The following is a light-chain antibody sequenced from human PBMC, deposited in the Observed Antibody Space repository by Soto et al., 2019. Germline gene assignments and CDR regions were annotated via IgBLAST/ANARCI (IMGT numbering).Light chain of an antibody. V-gene: IGKV3-20*01. J-gene: IGKJ1*01. CDR3: QQYGDSPWT. Sequence: EIVMTQSPGTLSLSPGERATLSCRASQSVSISYLVWYQQKPGQAPRLLIYSTSSRATGIPDRFSGSGSGTDFTLTISRLEPEDFAVYYCQQYGDSPWTFGQGTKVDIK. CDR2: STS. CDR1: QSVSISY.